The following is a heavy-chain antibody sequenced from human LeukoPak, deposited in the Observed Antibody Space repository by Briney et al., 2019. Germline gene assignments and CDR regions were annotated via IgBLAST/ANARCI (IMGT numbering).Heavy chain of an antibody. CDR2: IDTVNGNT. Sequence: GASVKVSCKASGYTFTTYGLHWEHQAPGQRLEWLGWIDTVNGNTRYSQNFQGRVTITRDTSAETAYMELTSLRSEDTALYYCARDRLGRGELSPPDHWGQGTLVTVSS. J-gene: IGHJ5*02. CDR3: ARDRLGRGELSPPDH. CDR1: GYTFTTYG. V-gene: IGHV1-3*04. D-gene: IGHD3-16*02.